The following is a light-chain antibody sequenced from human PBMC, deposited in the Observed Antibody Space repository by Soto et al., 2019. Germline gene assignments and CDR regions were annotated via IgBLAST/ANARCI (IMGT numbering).Light chain of an antibody. CDR3: TSYISSNSLV. J-gene: IGLJ1*01. CDR2: EVI. V-gene: IGLV2-14*01. CDR1: SRDLGDYDF. Sequence: QSALTQPASVSGSPGQSITISCTGASRDLGDYDFVSWYQHHPGKAPKLMIYEVISRPSGVSDRFSGSKSGNTASLTISGLQVEDEGDYYCTSYISSNSLVFGTGTKVTVL.